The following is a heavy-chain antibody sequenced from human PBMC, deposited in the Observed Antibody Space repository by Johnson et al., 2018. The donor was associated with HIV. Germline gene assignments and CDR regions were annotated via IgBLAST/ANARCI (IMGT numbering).Heavy chain of an antibody. D-gene: IGHD1-1*01. V-gene: IGHV3-13*01. J-gene: IGHJ3*02. CDR1: GFTFSSYD. CDR3: ARESPGYAFDI. Sequence: VQLVESGGGLVQPGGSLRLSCAASGFTFSSYDMHWVRQGTGKGLEWVSAIGTAGDTYYPGSVKGRFTISRDNAKNSLYLQMNSLRAGDTAVYYCARESPGYAFDIWGQGTMVTVSS. CDR2: IGTAGDT.